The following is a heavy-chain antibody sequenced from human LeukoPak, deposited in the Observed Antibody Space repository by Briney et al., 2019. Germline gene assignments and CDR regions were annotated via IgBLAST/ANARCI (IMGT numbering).Heavy chain of an antibody. J-gene: IGHJ4*02. V-gene: IGHV3-7*01. CDR1: GFTFSNNW. CDR2: IKQDGSEK. CDR3: ARAFVVRASDY. D-gene: IGHD3-10*01. Sequence: GGSLRLSCAASGFTFSNNWMSWVRQAPGRGLEWVANIKQDGSEKYYVDSVKGRFTISRDNAKNSLYLQMNSLRAEDTAVYYCARAFVVRASDYWGQGTLVTVSS.